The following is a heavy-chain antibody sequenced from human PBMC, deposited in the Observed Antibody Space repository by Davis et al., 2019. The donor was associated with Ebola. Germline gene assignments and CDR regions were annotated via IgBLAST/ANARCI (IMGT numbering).Heavy chain of an antibody. CDR3: ARGGYFDWLTRWHYYGMDV. Sequence: AASVTVSCKASGYTFTTYDIHWVRQATGQGLEWMGWMNPNSENTGYAQKFQGRVTMTRRTSISTAYMELSSLRSEDTAVYYCARGGYFDWLTRWHYYGMDVWGQGTTATVSS. CDR1: GYTFTTYD. V-gene: IGHV1-8*01. J-gene: IGHJ6*02. CDR2: MNPNSENT. D-gene: IGHD3-9*01.